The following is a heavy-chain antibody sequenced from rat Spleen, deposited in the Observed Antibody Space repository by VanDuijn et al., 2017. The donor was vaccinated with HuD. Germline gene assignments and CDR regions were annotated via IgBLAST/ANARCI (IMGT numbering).Heavy chain of an antibody. J-gene: IGHJ2*01. V-gene: IGHV5-31*01. Sequence: EVQLVESGGGLVQPGRSLKLSCVASGFTFNNYWMTWIRQAPGKGLEWVASVSSDGVNTYYPDSVKGRFTISRDNAKNIVYLQMNSLKCEDTATYYCAVAGYGYWGQGVMVTVSS. CDR1: GFTFNNYW. CDR2: VSSDGVNT. D-gene: IGHD1-7*01. CDR3: AVAGYGY.